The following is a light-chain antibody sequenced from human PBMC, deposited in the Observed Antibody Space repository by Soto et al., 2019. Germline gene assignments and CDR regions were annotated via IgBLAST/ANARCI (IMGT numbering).Light chain of an antibody. J-gene: IGKJ1*01. V-gene: IGKV1-5*03. CDR1: QTISSW. CDR2: KAS. CDR3: QHYNSYSDA. Sequence: DIQMTQSASTLSGSVGDRVTITCRASQTISSWLAWYQQKPGKAPKLLIYKASTLKSGVPSRFSGSGSGTEFTLTISSLQPDDFATYYCQHYNSYSDAFGQVTKVDIK.